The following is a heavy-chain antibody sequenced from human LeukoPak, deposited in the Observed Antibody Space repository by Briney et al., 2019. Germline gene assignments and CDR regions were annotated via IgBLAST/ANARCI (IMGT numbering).Heavy chain of an antibody. CDR2: VIPIFDTS. CDR3: ARGITAGGTGSGFDY. V-gene: IGHV1-69*06. CDR1: GGTFSNYA. D-gene: IGHD6-13*01. J-gene: IGHJ4*02. Sequence: GASVKVSCKASGGTFSNYAINWVRQAPGQGLEWMGGVIPIFDTSKNAQKFQDRVSFTADRPTNTAYMELSSLLSEDTAVYYCARGITAGGTGSGFDYWGQGTLVIVSS.